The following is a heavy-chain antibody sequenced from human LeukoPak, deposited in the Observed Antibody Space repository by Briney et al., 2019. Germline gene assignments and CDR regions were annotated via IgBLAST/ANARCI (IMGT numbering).Heavy chain of an antibody. CDR3: ARQDTGTLDY. V-gene: IGHV3-30-3*01. CDR2: TLYDGSTK. D-gene: IGHD1-26*01. Sequence: GRSLRLSCAASGFTFSLHPIHWVRQAPGKGLEWVAATLYDGSTKYYADSVKGRFTISRGDSKNTLYLLMNSLRAEDTALYYCARQDTGTLDYWGQGTLVTVSS. CDR1: GFTFSLHP. J-gene: IGHJ4*02.